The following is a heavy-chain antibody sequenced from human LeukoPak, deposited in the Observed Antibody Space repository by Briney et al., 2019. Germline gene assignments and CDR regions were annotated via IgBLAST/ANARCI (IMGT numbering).Heavy chain of an antibody. CDR2: INHSGST. D-gene: IGHD5-24*01. CDR3: AGRTDGYRKIDY. J-gene: IGHJ4*02. Sequence: SETLSLTCAVYGGSFSGYYWSWIRQPPGKGLEWIGEINHSGSTNYNPSLKSRVTISVDTSKNQFSLKLSSVTAADTAVYYCAGRTDGYRKIDYWGQGTLATVSS. CDR1: GGSFSGYY. V-gene: IGHV4-34*01.